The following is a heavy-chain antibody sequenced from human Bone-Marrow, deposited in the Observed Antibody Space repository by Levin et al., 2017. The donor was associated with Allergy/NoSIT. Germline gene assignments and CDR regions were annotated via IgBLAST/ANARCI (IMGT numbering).Heavy chain of an antibody. D-gene: IGHD3-10*01. Sequence: GGSLRLSCAVSGFSFSDHHIDWVRQAPGKGLEWVGRSKNIVNSYSTEYAASVGGRFSITRDASKKLIYLQMNRLKTDDTAVYYCVRLSRDHYHDYWGQGTLVSVSS. V-gene: IGHV3-72*01. CDR1: GFSFSDHH. CDR3: VRLSRDHYHDY. CDR2: SKNIVNSYST. J-gene: IGHJ4*02.